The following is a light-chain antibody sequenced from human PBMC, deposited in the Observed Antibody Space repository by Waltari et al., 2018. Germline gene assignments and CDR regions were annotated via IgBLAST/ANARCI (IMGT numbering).Light chain of an antibody. CDR2: EDT. CDR3: QAWDRNTFVV. V-gene: IGLV3-1*01. CDR1: NWGDRG. Sequence: SYSLTQPPSVSLSPGQTASITCSGDNWGDRGVSWYQHKPGQSPGLVIYEDTKRPSGTPERFSGSNSGNTATLPISGTQAIDEADYYCQAWDRNTFVVFGGGTKLTVL. J-gene: IGLJ2*01.